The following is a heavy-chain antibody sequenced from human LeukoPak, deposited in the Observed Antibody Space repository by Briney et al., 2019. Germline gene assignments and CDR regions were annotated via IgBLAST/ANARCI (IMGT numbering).Heavy chain of an antibody. Sequence: GGSLRLSCAASGFTFSNAWMSWVRQAPGKGLEWVGRIKSKTDGGTTDYAAPVKGRFTISRDDSKNTLYLQMNSLKTEDTAVYYCTTALGYCSGGSCETMSVEFDYWGQGTLVTVSS. J-gene: IGHJ4*02. CDR3: TTALGYCSGGSCETMSVEFDY. CDR1: GFTFSNAW. V-gene: IGHV3-15*01. D-gene: IGHD2-15*01. CDR2: IKSKTDGGTT.